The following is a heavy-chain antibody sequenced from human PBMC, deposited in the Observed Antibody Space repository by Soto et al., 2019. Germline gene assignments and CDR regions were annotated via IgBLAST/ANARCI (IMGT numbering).Heavy chain of an antibody. D-gene: IGHD5-18*01. V-gene: IGHV4-59*01. CDR1: GGSISSYY. CDR2: IYYSGST. CDR3: ARELLYSYEVYYFDY. Sequence: SETLSLTCTVSGGSISSYYWSWIRQPPGKGLEWIGYIYYSGSTNYNPSLKSRVTISVDTSKNQFSLKLSSVTAADTAVYYCARELLYSYEVYYFDYWGQGTLVTVSS. J-gene: IGHJ4*02.